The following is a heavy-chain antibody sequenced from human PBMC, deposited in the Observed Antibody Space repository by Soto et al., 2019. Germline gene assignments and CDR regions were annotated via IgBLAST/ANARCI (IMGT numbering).Heavy chain of an antibody. J-gene: IGHJ3*02. V-gene: IGHV1-69*01. CDR2: IIPIFGTA. Sequence: QVQLVPSGAEVKKPGSSVKVSCKASGGTFSSYAISWVRQAPGQGLEWMGGIIPIFGTANYAQKFQGRVTSTADDSTSTAYMELCSLRSEDTAVYYCARARTERTNSNDAFEIWGQGTMVTVS. CDR3: ARARTERTNSNDAFEI. D-gene: IGHD1-7*01. CDR1: GGTFSSYA.